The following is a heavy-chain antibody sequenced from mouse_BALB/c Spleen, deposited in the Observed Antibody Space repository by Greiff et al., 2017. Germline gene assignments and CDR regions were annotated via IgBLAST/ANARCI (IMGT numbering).Heavy chain of an antibody. CDR2: IYPGDGDT. D-gene: IGHD2-10*02. V-gene: IGHV1-80*01. CDR1: GYAFSSYW. J-gene: IGHJ2*01. Sequence: QVQLKESGAELVRPGSSVKISCKASGYAFSSYWMNWVKQRPGQGLEWIGQIYPGDGDTNYNGKFKGKATLTADKSSSTAYMQLSSLTSEDSAVYFCARSKYGNYVEYYFDYWGQGTTLTVSS. CDR3: ARSKYGNYVEYYFDY.